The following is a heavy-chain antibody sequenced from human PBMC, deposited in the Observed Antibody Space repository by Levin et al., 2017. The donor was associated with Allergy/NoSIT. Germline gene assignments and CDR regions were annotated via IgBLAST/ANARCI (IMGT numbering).Heavy chain of an antibody. D-gene: IGHD2-15*01. CDR3: VRGGGRSAVPDALDI. CDR2: IRTHNGNT. V-gene: IGHV1-18*01. CDR1: GYIFSTYG. J-gene: IGHJ3*02. Sequence: ASVKVSCKASGYIFSTYGINWVRQVPGQGLEWMGWIRTHNGNTYYEENFQGKVTMTTDTSTNTAYMALRGLRSDDTAVYYCVRGGGRSAVPDALDIWGQGTKVTVSS.